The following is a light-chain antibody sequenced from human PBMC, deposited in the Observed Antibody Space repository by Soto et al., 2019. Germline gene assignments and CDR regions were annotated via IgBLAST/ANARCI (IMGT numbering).Light chain of an antibody. Sequence: EIVLTQSPATLSLSPGARATLSCRASQSVGSFLAWYQQKSGQTPRLLIYDASNRVTGIPARFSGSGCGTDFTLAISSLEPEDFAVYYCQHRANWLGTFGPGSRVDMK. CDR2: DAS. J-gene: IGKJ3*01. V-gene: IGKV3-11*01. CDR1: QSVGSF. CDR3: QHRANWLGT.